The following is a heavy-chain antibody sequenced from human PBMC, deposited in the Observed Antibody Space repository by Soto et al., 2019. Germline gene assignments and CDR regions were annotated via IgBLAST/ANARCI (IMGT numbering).Heavy chain of an antibody. D-gene: IGHD3-22*01. J-gene: IGHJ3*02. V-gene: IGHV4-31*03. CDR3: ARARNYYDRGGYGAFDM. Sequence: SETLSLTGTVSGGAISSRGYYYNWIRQHSGKGLEWIGYIYYTGQTYYNPPLRSRLTISVDTSKNEFSLRLDSVTAADTAVYYCARARNYYDRGGYGAFDMWGQGTMVTVSS. CDR1: GGAISSRGYY. CDR2: IYYTGQT.